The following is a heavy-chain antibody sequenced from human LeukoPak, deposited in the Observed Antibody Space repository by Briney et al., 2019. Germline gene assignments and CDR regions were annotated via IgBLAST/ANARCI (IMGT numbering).Heavy chain of an antibody. CDR1: GYTFTSYY. V-gene: IGHV1-46*01. CDR2: INPSGGST. D-gene: IGHD3-10*01. Sequence: ASVKVSCKASGYTFTSYYMHWVRQAPGQGLEWMGIINPSGGSTGYAQKFQGRVTMTRDTSTSTVYMELGSLRSEDTAVYYCARIPRSGSYGPYFDYWGQGTLVTVSS. CDR3: ARIPRSGSYGPYFDY. J-gene: IGHJ4*02.